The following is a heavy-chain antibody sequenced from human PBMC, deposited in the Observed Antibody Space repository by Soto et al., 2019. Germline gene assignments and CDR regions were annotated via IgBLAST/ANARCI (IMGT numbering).Heavy chain of an antibody. Sequence: SETLSLTCAVSGGSVSRDNWWSWVRQPPGKGLEWIGEIHHSGSANYNPSLKSRVTISVDKSKNQFSLNLNSVTDADTAVYYCTKNGYFALDYWGQGTLVPVSS. CDR2: IHHSGSA. CDR3: TKNGYFALDY. CDR1: GGSVSRDNW. J-gene: IGHJ4*02. D-gene: IGHD2-21*01. V-gene: IGHV4-4*02.